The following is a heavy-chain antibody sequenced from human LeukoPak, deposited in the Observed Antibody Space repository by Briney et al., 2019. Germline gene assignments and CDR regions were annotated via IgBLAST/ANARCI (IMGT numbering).Heavy chain of an antibody. CDR3: ARLRITIFGVVTSWYNYGMDV. CDR1: GGSFSGYY. Sequence: SETLSLTCAVYGGSFSGYYWSWIRQPPGKGLEWIGEINHSGSTNYNPSLKSRVTISVDTSKNQFSLKLSSVTAADTAVYYCARLRITIFGVVTSWYNYGMDVWGQGTTVTVSS. J-gene: IGHJ6*02. D-gene: IGHD3-3*01. CDR2: INHSGST. V-gene: IGHV4-34*01.